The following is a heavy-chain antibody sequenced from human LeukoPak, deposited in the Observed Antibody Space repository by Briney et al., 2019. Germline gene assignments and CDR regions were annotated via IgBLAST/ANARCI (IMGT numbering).Heavy chain of an antibody. Sequence: GGSLRLSCAASGFTISSYAMSWVRQAPGKGLEWVSAISGSGGSTYYADSVKGRFTISRDDSKNTLYLHMSSLRTEDTALYYCATDVSNYFERWGLGTLVTVYS. CDR1: GFTISSYA. CDR3: ATDVSNYFER. CDR2: ISGSGGST. V-gene: IGHV3-23*01. D-gene: IGHD3-3*02. J-gene: IGHJ4*02.